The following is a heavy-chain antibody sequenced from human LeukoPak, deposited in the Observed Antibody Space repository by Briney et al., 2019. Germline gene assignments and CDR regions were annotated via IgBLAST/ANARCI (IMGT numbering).Heavy chain of an antibody. CDR3: ATSRVLRYFDWLFPLGFDY. J-gene: IGHJ4*02. V-gene: IGHV1-24*01. Sequence: ASVKVSCKVSGYTLTELSMHWVRQAPGKGLEWMGGFDPEDGETIYAQKSQGRVTMTEDTSTDTAYMELSSLRSEDTAVYYCATSRVLRYFDWLFPLGFDYWGQGTLVTVSS. CDR1: GYTLTELS. D-gene: IGHD3-9*01. CDR2: FDPEDGET.